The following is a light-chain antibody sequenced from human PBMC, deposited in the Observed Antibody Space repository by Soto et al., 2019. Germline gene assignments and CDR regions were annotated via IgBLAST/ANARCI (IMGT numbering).Light chain of an antibody. Sequence: DIQMTQSPSTLSASVGDRVTITCRASQSINSWLAWYQQKPGKAPKLLIYKASSLESGVPSRFSGSGSGKEFTLTISSLQPDDFAAYYCQQYEIYPITFGQGTRLEI. CDR1: QSINSW. J-gene: IGKJ5*01. CDR2: KAS. CDR3: QQYEIYPIT. V-gene: IGKV1-5*03.